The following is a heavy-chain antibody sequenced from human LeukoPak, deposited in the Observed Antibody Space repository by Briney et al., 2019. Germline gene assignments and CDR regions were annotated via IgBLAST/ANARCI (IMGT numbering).Heavy chain of an antibody. Sequence: GGSLRLSCAASGFTFSSYWMSWVRQAPGKRLEWVANIQQGGSEKYYVDSVKGRFTISRDNAKNSPFLQMNSLRAEDTAVYYCARCHSSSSGDYWGQGTLVTVSS. CDR1: GFTFSSYW. CDR3: ARCHSSSSGDY. J-gene: IGHJ4*02. D-gene: IGHD6-6*01. V-gene: IGHV3-7*05. CDR2: IQQGGSEK.